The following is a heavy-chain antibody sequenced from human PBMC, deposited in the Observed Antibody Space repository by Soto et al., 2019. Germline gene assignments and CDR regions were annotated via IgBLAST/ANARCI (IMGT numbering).Heavy chain of an antibody. J-gene: IGHJ3*02. V-gene: IGHV3-33*01. CDR2: VWYDGSHA. Sequence: QVQLVESGGGVVQPGRSLRLACAASGFTFTNYAFTWVRQTPGKGLEWVAVVWYDGSHAFYADSVKGRFTISRDDSNNTLYLEMNSLRIEDTAVYWSAREGQGYSDYGYYAFDIWGQGAMVTVSS. D-gene: IGHD4-17*01. CDR1: GFTFTNYA. CDR3: AREGQGYSDYGYYAFDI.